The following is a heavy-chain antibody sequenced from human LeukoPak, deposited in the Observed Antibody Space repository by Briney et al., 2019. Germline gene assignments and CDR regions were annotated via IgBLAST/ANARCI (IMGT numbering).Heavy chain of an antibody. CDR1: GGSISSGSCY. D-gene: IGHD3-22*01. CDR2: IYTSEST. J-gene: IGHJ4*02. Sequence: SSQTLSLTCTVSGGSISSGSCYWSWIRQPAGKGLEWIGRIYTSESTNYNPSLKSRVTISVDTSKNQFSLKLSSVTAADTAVYYCAREPYDSSGYYYPSYFDYWGQGTLVTVSS. V-gene: IGHV4-61*02. CDR3: AREPYDSSGYYYPSYFDY.